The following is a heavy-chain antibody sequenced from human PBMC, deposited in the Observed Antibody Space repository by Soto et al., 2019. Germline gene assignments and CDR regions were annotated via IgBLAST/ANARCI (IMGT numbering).Heavy chain of an antibody. CDR1: GFTFSGSA. J-gene: IGHJ4*02. CDR3: TRPGDYGDYYLDY. CDR2: IRSKANSYAT. Sequence: EVQLVESGGGLVQPGGSLKLSCAASGFTFSGSAMHWVRQASGKGLEWVGRIRSKANSYATAYAASVKGRFTISRDDSKLTAYLQMNGLKTEDTAVYYCTRPGDYGDYYLDYGGEGTLVTVSS. V-gene: IGHV3-73*01. D-gene: IGHD4-17*01.